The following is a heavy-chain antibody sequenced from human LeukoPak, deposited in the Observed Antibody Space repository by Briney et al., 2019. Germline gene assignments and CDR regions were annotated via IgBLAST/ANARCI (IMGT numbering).Heavy chain of an antibody. CDR1: GYTFTSYY. CDR2: INPSGGST. CDR3: ARGESSGWSMRYFQH. Sequence: ASVKVSCEASGYTFTSYYMHWVRQAPGQGLEWMGIINPSGGSTSYAQKFQGRVTMTRDMSTSTVYMELSSLTSEDTAVYYCARGESSGWSMRYFQHWGQGTLVTVSS. J-gene: IGHJ1*01. V-gene: IGHV1-46*01. D-gene: IGHD6-19*01.